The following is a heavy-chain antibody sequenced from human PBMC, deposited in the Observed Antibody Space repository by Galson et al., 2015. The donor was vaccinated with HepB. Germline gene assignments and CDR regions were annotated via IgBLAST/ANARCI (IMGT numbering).Heavy chain of an antibody. J-gene: IGHJ5*02. CDR2: ISPHNGHT. CDR3: ARGGYVVAVGATQNNWFDP. CDR1: GYTFSSYS. V-gene: IGHV1-18*01. Sequence: SVKVSCKASGYTFSSYSITWVRQAPGQGLEWMGRISPHNGHTNYAQKFQGRVTMTTDAPTSTAYMEVRSLRSDDTAVYYCARGGYVVAVGATQNNWFDPWGQGTVVTVSS. D-gene: IGHD2-15*01.